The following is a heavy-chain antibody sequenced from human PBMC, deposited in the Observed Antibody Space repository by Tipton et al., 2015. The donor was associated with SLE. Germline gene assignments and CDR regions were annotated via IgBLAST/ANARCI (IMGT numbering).Heavy chain of an antibody. CDR3: ARVTGHSSGWCGWVDY. CDR1: GFTFSDYA. Sequence: LRLSCAASGFTFSDYAMAWVRQAPGKGLEWVGNIYYSGSTYCNPSLKSRVTISVDTSKNQFSLKLSSVTAADTAVYYCARVTGHSSGWCGWVDYWGQGTLVPVSS. V-gene: IGHV4-38-2*01. CDR2: IYYSGST. D-gene: IGHD6-19*01. J-gene: IGHJ4*02.